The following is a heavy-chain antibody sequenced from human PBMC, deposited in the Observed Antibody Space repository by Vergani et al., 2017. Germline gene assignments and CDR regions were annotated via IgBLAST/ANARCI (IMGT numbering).Heavy chain of an antibody. Sequence: QVQLQESGPGLVKPSQTLSLTCTVSGGSISSGGYYWSWIRQHPGKGLEWIGYIYYSGSTYYNPSLKSLVTISVDTSKNQFSLKLSSVTAADTAVYYCARAPMVRGVIRFDPWGQGTLVTVSS. V-gene: IGHV4-31*01. CDR1: GGSISSGGYY. CDR3: ARAPMVRGVIRFDP. J-gene: IGHJ5*02. D-gene: IGHD3-10*01. CDR2: IYYSGST.